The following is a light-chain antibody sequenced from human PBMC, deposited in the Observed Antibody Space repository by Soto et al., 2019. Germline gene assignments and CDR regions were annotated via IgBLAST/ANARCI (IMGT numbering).Light chain of an antibody. V-gene: IGKV3-15*01. Sequence: EIVMTPSPATLSLSPVERATLSCRASQTIDNTLAWYQRKPGQAPRLLIYDASTRATGVPARFSGSGSGTEFTLTISSLQSEDFAVYYCQQYNNWPPWTFGQGTKVDIK. CDR2: DAS. CDR1: QTIDNT. J-gene: IGKJ1*01. CDR3: QQYNNWPPWT.